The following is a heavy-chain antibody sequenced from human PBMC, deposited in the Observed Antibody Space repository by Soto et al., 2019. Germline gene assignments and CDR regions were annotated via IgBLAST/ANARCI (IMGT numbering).Heavy chain of an antibody. Sequence: QVQLVQSGAEVKKPGASVKVSCKAAGYTFRSYDINWVRQATGQGLEWMGWMNPNSGNTGYAQKLQGRVTMTSNTSISTADMEMRRLRSEDTAVYDCARESSRGWVHYWGHGTGVTVSS. CDR1: GYTFRSYD. J-gene: IGHJ4*01. CDR2: MNPNSGNT. V-gene: IGHV1-8*01. D-gene: IGHD6-19*01. CDR3: ARESSRGWVHY.